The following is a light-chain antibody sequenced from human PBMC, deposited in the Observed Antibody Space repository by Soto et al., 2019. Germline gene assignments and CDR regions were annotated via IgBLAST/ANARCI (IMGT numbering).Light chain of an antibody. V-gene: IGLV7-46*01. Sequence: QAVVTQEASLTVSPGGTVTLTCGSSTGAVTSGHYPYWFQQKPGQAPRTLSYDTSNKHSWTPARFSGSLLGGKAALTLSGAQPEDEAEYYCLLSYSGARPVVFGGGTKVTVL. CDR2: DTS. J-gene: IGLJ2*01. CDR1: TGAVTSGHY. CDR3: LLSYSGARPVV.